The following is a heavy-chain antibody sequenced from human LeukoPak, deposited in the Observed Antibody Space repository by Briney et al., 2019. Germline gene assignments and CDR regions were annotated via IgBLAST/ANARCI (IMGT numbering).Heavy chain of an antibody. V-gene: IGHV4-61*02. D-gene: IGHD3-9*01. Sequence: SETLSLTCTVSGGSISSGSYYWSWIRQPAGKGLEWIGRIYTSGSTNYNPSLKSRVTISVDTSKNQFSLKLSSMTAADTAVYYCASYYDITDYWGQGTLVTVSS. J-gene: IGHJ4*02. CDR1: GGSISSGSYY. CDR2: IYTSGST. CDR3: ASYYDITDY.